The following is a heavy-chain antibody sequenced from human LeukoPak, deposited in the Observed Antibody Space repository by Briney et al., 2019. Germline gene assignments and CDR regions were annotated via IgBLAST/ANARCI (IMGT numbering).Heavy chain of an antibody. CDR2: IYYSGDT. CDR1: DDSISPYY. CDR3: ARNIVVVVAATWFDP. Sequence: SETLSLTCTVSDDSISPYYWSWIRQPPGKGLEWIGYIYYSGDTNYNPSLKSRVTISVDRSKNQFSLKLSSVTAADTAVYYCARNIVVVVAATWFDPWGQGTLVTVSS. J-gene: IGHJ5*02. V-gene: IGHV4-59*12. D-gene: IGHD2-15*01.